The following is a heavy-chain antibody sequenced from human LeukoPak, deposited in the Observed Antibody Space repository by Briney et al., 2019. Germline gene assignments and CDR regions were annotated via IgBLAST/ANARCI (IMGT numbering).Heavy chain of an antibody. CDR2: ISYDGSNK. CDR3: AKADIVATWSFDY. D-gene: IGHD5-12*01. V-gene: IGHV3-30*18. J-gene: IGHJ4*02. Sequence: PGRSLRLYCAASGFTFSSYGMHWVRQAAGKGLEWVAVISYDGSNKYYADSGKGRFTISRDNSKNTLYLQMNSLRAEDTAVYYCAKADIVATWSFDYWGQGTLVTVSS. CDR1: GFTFSSYG.